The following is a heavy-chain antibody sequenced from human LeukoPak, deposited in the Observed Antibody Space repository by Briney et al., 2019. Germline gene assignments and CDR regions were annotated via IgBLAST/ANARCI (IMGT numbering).Heavy chain of an antibody. D-gene: IGHD2-15*01. CDR3: ARGGKCSDGKCYLIDY. Sequence: GGSLRLSCAASGFTFSNYAMSWVRQAPGKGLEWVSAISGSGGSTYYADSVKGRFTLSRDNSKNTLYLQINSLRTEDTAVYYCARGGKCSDGKCYLIDYWGQGTLVTVSS. CDR1: GFTFSNYA. CDR2: ISGSGGST. J-gene: IGHJ4*02. V-gene: IGHV3-23*01.